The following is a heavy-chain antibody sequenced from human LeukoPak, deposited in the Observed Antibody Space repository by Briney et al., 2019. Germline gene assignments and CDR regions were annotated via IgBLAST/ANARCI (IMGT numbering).Heavy chain of an antibody. J-gene: IGHJ4*02. V-gene: IGHV4-59*11. D-gene: IGHD3-10*01. CDR1: GGSISNHY. CDR3: ARGRKDDSGSYPADY. CDR2: IYYSGTT. Sequence: SETLSLTCTVSGGSISNHYWSWNRQPPGKGLEWIGYIYYSGTTNYNPSLKSRVTISLDTSKSQFSLKLSSVTAADTAVYYCARGRKDDSGSYPADYWGQGILVTVSS.